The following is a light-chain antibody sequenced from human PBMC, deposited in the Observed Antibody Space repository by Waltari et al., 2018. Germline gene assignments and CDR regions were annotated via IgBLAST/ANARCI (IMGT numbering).Light chain of an antibody. CDR3: QQYYSSPLT. Sequence: DIVLTQSPDSLAVSLGERATISCRSSQSVFHTNNKNYLAWYQQKPGQPPRLLFYWASTRESGVSDRFSGSGSGTDFTLAISSLQAEDVATYFCQQYYSSPLTFGGGTKVEFK. V-gene: IGKV4-1*01. CDR1: QSVFHTNNKNY. J-gene: IGKJ4*01. CDR2: WAS.